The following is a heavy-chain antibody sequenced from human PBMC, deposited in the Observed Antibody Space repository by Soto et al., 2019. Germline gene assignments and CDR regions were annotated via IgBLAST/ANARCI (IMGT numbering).Heavy chain of an antibody. CDR2: IYYSGST. D-gene: IGHD1-1*01. V-gene: IGHV4-59*01. CDR1: GGSISSYY. J-gene: IGHJ4*02. CDR3: AREGDWTFDY. Sequence: SSETLSLTCTVSGGSISSYYWSWIRQPPGKGLEWIGYIYYSGSTNYNPSLKSRVTISVDTSKNQFSLKLSSVTAADTAVYYCAREGDWTFDYWGQGTLVTVSS.